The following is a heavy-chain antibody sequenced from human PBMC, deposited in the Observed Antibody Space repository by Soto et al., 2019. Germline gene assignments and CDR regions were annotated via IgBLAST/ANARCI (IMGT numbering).Heavy chain of an antibody. J-gene: IGHJ6*02. CDR3: AREHIVVVPAAMFYYYYGMDV. CDR2: INPSGGST. CDR1: GYTFTSYY. V-gene: IGHV1-46*01. D-gene: IGHD2-2*01. Sequence: ASVKVSCKPSGYTFTSYYMHWVRQAPGQGLEWMGIINPSGGSTSYAQKFQGRVTMTRDTSTSTVYMELSSLRSEDTAVYYCAREHIVVVPAAMFYYYYGMDVWGQGTTVTVSS.